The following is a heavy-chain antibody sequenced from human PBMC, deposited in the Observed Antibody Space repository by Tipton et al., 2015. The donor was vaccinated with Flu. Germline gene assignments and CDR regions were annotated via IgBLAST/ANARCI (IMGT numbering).Heavy chain of an antibody. CDR3: ARDRWFRDLDY. V-gene: IGHV4-39*07. CDR2: IYYSGST. D-gene: IGHD3-10*01. J-gene: IGHJ4*02. CDR1: GGSISSSSYY. Sequence: LRLSCTVSGGSISSSSYYWGWIRQPPGKGLEWIGSIYYSGSTYYNPSLKSRVTISVDTSKNQFSLKLSSVTAADTAVYYCARDRWFRDLDYGGQGTLGTVSS.